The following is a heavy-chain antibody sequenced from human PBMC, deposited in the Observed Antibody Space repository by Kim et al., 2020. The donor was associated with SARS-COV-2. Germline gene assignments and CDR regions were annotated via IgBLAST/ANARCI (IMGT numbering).Heavy chain of an antibody. J-gene: IGHJ3*02. CDR2: IYPGDSDT. CDR3: ARVYYDILTGYSPYDAFDI. D-gene: IGHD3-9*01. V-gene: IGHV5-51*01. Sequence: GESLKISCKGSGYSFTSYWIGWVRQMPGKGLEWMGIIYPGDSDTRYSPSFQGQVTISADKSISTAYLQWSSLKASDTAMYYCARVYYDILTGYSPYDAFDIWGQGTMVTVSS. CDR1: GYSFTSYW.